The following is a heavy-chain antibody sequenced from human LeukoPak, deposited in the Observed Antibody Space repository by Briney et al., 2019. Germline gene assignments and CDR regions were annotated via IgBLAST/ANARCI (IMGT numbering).Heavy chain of an antibody. V-gene: IGHV4-34*01. CDR1: GGSFSGYY. D-gene: IGHD6-13*01. CDR3: ARGIGYSSSWTRGYYYYYGMDV. Sequence: SETLSLTCAVYGGSFSGYYWRWIRRPPGKGLEWIGEINHSGSTSYNPSLKSRVTISVDTSKNQFSLKLSSVTAADTAVYYCARGIGYSSSWTRGYYYYYGMDVWGQGTTVTVSS. CDR2: INHSGST. J-gene: IGHJ6*02.